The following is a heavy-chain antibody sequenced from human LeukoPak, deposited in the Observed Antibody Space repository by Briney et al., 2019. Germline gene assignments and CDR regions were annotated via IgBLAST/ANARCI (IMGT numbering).Heavy chain of an antibody. CDR1: GFPFSSYR. CDR3: AKSFDY. J-gene: IGHJ4*02. CDR2: ISFDGSNK. V-gene: IGHV3-30*18. Sequence: PGGSLRLPCPASGFPFSSYRMHWAPQAPGKGLEWVAVISFDGSNKYYADSVKGRFTISRDNSKNTLYLQMNSLRAEDTAVYYCAKSFDYWGQGTLVTVSS.